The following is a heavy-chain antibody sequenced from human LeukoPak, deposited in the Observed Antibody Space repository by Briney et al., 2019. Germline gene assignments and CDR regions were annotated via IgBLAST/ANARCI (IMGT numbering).Heavy chain of an antibody. J-gene: IGHJ4*02. CDR3: AKGKRYPDY. CDR2: LNLDGSDK. D-gene: IGHD1-1*01. V-gene: IGHV3-7*03. CDR1: GFTFSESW. Sequence: TGGSLRLSCVVSGFTFSESWMSWVRQAPGKGLGWVASLNLDGSDKYYVDSVKGRFTISRDNAKNSLYLQMDSLRVEDTAVYYCAKGKRYPDYWGQGTLVTVYS.